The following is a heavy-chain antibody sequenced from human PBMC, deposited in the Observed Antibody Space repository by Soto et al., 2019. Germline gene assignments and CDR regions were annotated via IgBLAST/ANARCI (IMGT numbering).Heavy chain of an antibody. CDR2: IGTAGDT. V-gene: IGHV3-13*01. J-gene: IGHJ4*02. D-gene: IGHD6-19*01. CDR1: GFTFSSYD. CDR3: ARGKTVAGRRRGGFDY. Sequence: EVQLVESGGGLVQPGGSLRLSCAASGFTFSSYDMHWVRQATGKGLEWVSAIGTAGDTYYPGSGKGRFTISRENAKNSLYLQMNSLRAGDTAVYYCARGKTVAGRRRGGFDYWGQGTLVTVSS.